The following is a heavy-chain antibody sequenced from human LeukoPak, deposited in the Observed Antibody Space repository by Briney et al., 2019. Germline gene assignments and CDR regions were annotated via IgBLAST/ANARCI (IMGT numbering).Heavy chain of an antibody. CDR3: ARYRAFDI. J-gene: IGHJ3*02. CDR2: IYYSVT. D-gene: IGHD2-2*01. Sequence: SETLSLTCSVSGDSISSYYWSWIQQPPGKGLEWIGYIYYSVTNYNPSLQSRVTLSVDTSKNQFYLSLSSVTAADTAIYYCARYRAFDIWGQGTMLTVSS. CDR1: GDSISSYY. V-gene: IGHV4-59*01.